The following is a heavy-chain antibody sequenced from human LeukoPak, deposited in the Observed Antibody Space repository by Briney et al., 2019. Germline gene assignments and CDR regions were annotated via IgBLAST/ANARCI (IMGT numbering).Heavy chain of an antibody. V-gene: IGHV3-9*01. J-gene: IGHJ6*02. D-gene: IGHD3-10*01. CDR1: GFTFDDYA. CDR2: ISWNSGSI. Sequence: PGPSLRPSCAASGFTFDDYAMHWVRHAPGKGLEWVSGISWNSGSIGYADSVKGRFTISRDNAKNSLYLQMNSLRAEDTALYYCAKDYYYGSGSYYGMDVRGQGTTVTVSS. CDR3: AKDYYYGSGSYYGMDV.